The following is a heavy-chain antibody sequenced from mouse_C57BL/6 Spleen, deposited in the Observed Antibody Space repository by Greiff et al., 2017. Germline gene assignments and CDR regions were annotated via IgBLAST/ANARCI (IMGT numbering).Heavy chain of an antibody. J-gene: IGHJ4*01. V-gene: IGHV1-82*01. D-gene: IGHD4-1*01. Sequence: QVQLQQSGPELVKPGASVKISCKASGYAFSSSWMNWVKQRPGKGLEWIGRIYPGDGDTNYNGKFKGKATLTADKSSSTTYMRLSRLTSEDSAVYICETGTQYYYAMDYWGQGTSVTVSS. CDR1: GYAFSSSW. CDR2: IYPGDGDT. CDR3: ETGTQYYYAMDY.